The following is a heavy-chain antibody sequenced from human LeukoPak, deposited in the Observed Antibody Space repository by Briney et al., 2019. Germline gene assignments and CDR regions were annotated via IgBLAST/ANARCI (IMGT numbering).Heavy chain of an antibody. Sequence: PSETLSLTCAVSGGSISSGGYSWSWIRQPPGKGLEWIGYIYHSGSTYYNPSLKSRVTISVDRSKNQFSLKLSSVTAADTAVYYCARGYSYVLYYGMDVWGQGTTVTVSS. J-gene: IGHJ6*02. V-gene: IGHV4-30-2*01. CDR2: IYHSGST. D-gene: IGHD5-18*01. CDR1: GGSISSGGYS. CDR3: ARGYSYVLYYGMDV.